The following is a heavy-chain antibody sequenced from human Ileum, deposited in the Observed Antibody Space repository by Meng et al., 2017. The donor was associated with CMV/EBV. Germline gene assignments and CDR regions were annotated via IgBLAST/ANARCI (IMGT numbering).Heavy chain of an antibody. CDR1: GFRFSRNW. CDR2: IKQDGTEK. CDR3: ARERTVLTGFLEWLLFNY. J-gene: IGHJ4*02. V-gene: IGHV3-7*01. Sequence: GGSLRLSCAASGFRFSRNWMSWVRQAPGKGLEWVANIKQDGTEKYYVDSVKGRFTISRDNTKNSLYLQMNSLRAEDTGVYYCARERTVLTGFLEWLLFNYWGQGTLVTVSS. D-gene: IGHD3-3*01.